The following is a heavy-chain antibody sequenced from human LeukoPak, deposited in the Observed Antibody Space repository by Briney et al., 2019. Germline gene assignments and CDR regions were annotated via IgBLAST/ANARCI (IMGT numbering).Heavy chain of an antibody. CDR1: GGAISSGSYC. J-gene: IGHJ3*02. Sequence: SETLSLTCTVSGGAISSGSYCWSWIRQPAGKGLEWIGYMYYSGSTNYNPSLKSRVTISVDTSKNQFSLKLSSVTAADTAVYYCASGYSSHDAFDIWGQGTMVTVSS. D-gene: IGHD6-13*01. CDR2: MYYSGST. V-gene: IGHV4-61*10. CDR3: ASGYSSHDAFDI.